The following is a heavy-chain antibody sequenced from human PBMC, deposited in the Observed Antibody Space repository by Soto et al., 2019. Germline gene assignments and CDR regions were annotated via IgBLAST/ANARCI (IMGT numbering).Heavy chain of an antibody. J-gene: IGHJ6*02. CDR2: ISGSGGST. V-gene: IGHV3-23*01. Sequence: GGSLRLCCAASGFTFSSYAMSWVRQAPGKGLEWVSAISGSGGSTYYADSVKGRFTISRDNSKNTLYLQMNSLRAEDTAVYYWAREVPYYYYGMDVWGQATTVTVSS. CDR1: GFTFSSYA. CDR3: AREVPYYYYGMDV.